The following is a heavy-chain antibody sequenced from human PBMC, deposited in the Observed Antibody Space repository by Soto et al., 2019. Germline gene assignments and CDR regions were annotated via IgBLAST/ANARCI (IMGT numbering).Heavy chain of an antibody. Sequence: QVQLVESGGGVVQPGRSLRLSCAASGFTFSSYAMHWVRQAPGKGLEWVAVISYDGSNKYYADSVKGRFTISRDNSKNTLYLQMNSLRAEDTAVYYCARDYCSGGSCYRTYYYYYGMDVWGQGTTVTVSS. V-gene: IGHV3-30-3*01. D-gene: IGHD2-15*01. J-gene: IGHJ6*02. CDR1: GFTFSSYA. CDR3: ARDYCSGGSCYRTYYYYYGMDV. CDR2: ISYDGSNK.